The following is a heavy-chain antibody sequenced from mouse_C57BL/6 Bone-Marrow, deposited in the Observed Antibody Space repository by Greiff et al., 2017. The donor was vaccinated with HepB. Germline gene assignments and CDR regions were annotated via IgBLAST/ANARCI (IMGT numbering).Heavy chain of an antibody. Sequence: QVQLQQPGAELVKPGASVKLSCKASGYTFTSYWMHWVKQRPGQGLEWIGMIHPNSGSTNYNEKFKSKATLTVDKSSSTAYMQLSSLTSEDSAVYYCARPGLGGDFDYWGQGTTLTVSS. J-gene: IGHJ2*01. CDR1: GYTFTSYW. V-gene: IGHV1-64*01. D-gene: IGHD2-2*01. CDR2: IHPNSGST. CDR3: ARPGLGGDFDY.